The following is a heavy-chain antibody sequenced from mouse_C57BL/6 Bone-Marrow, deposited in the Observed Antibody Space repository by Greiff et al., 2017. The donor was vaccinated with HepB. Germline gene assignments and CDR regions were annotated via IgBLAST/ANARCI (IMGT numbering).Heavy chain of an antibody. J-gene: IGHJ3*01. CDR3: TTAYYSNYVSVLWFAY. CDR1: GFNIKDDY. Sequence: VQLQQSGAELVRPGASVKLSCTASGFNIKDDYMHWVKQRPEQGLEWIGWIDPENGDTEYASKFQGKATITADTSCNTAYLQLSRLTSEDTAVYYCTTAYYSNYVSVLWFAYWGQGTLVTVSA. V-gene: IGHV14-4*01. D-gene: IGHD2-5*01. CDR2: IDPENGDT.